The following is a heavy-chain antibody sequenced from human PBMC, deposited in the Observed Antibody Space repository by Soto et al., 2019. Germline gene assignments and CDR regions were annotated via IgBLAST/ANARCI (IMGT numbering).Heavy chain of an antibody. D-gene: IGHD3-22*01. J-gene: IGHJ4*02. CDR3: TREPEDYYDSGGYPESGFDS. Sequence: ASVKVSCKASGYTFTSYGISWVRQAPGQGLEWMGWISAYNGNTNYAQKLQGRVTMTTDTSTSTAYMELRSLRSDDTAGYYCTREPEDYYDSGGYPESGFDSWGQGTLVTVSS. CDR2: ISAYNGNT. CDR1: GYTFTSYG. V-gene: IGHV1-18*01.